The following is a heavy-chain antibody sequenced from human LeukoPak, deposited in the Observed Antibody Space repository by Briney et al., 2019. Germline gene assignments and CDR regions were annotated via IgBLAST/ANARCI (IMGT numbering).Heavy chain of an antibody. Sequence: GGSLRLSCAASGFTFSSYSMNWVRQAPGNGLEWVSYISSSSSTIYYADSVKGRFTISRDNAKNSLYLQMNSLRAEDTAVYYCASRIGPNYWFDPWGQGTLVTVPS. V-gene: IGHV3-48*01. CDR3: ASRIGPNYWFDP. CDR2: ISSSSSTI. J-gene: IGHJ5*02. CDR1: GFTFSSYS. D-gene: IGHD1-7*01.